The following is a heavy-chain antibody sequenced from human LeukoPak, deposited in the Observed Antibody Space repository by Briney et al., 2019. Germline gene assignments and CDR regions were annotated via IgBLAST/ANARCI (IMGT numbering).Heavy chain of an antibody. CDR3: ARGRAPLYGMDV. Sequence: SETLSLTCTVSGGSISSYYWSWIRQPPGKGLEWIGYIYYSGSTNYNPTLKSRVTISVDTSKNQFPLKLSSVTAADTAVYYCARGRAPLYGMDVWGQGTTVTVSS. CDR2: IYYSGST. CDR1: GGSISSYY. J-gene: IGHJ6*02. V-gene: IGHV4-59*01.